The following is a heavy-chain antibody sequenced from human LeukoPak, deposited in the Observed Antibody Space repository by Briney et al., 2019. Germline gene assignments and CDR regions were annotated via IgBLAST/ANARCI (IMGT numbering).Heavy chain of an antibody. CDR1: GFTFSNSA. J-gene: IGHJ4*02. V-gene: IGHV3-23*01. CDR2: ISDSGGST. CDR3: AKEGSTARLNDH. D-gene: IGHD2-2*01. Sequence: GGSLRLSCAASGFTFSNSAMNWVRQGAGKGLEWVSSISDSGGSTHYADSVKGRSTISRDNSKSTLYLQMHSLRAEDTAVYYCAKEGSTARLNDHWGQGTLVTVSS.